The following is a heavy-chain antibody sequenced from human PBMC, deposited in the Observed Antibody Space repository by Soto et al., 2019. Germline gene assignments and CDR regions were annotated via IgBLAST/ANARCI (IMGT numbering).Heavy chain of an antibody. D-gene: IGHD6-6*01. CDR3: AKAQYISSGFLRY. CDR2: ISGSGGST. V-gene: IGHV3-23*01. Sequence: PGGSLRLSCAASGFTFSSYAMTWVRQAPGKGLEWVSTISGSGGSTYYADSVKGRFTISRDKSKKTLHLQMNSLRAEDTAVYYCAKAQYISSGFLRYWGQGTLVTVSS. CDR1: GFTFSSYA. J-gene: IGHJ4*02.